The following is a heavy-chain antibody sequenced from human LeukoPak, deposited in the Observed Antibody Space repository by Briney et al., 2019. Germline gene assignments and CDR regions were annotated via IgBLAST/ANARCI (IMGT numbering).Heavy chain of an antibody. D-gene: IGHD5-18*01. J-gene: IGHJ4*02. V-gene: IGHV4-34*01. Sequence: KPSETLSLTCAVYGGSFSGYYWSWIRQPPGKGLEWIGEINHSGSTNYNPSLKSRVTISVDTSKNQFSLKLSSVTAADTAVYYCARGRRYTARVKYYFDYWGQGTLVTVSS. CDR2: INHSGST. CDR3: ARGRRYTARVKYYFDY. CDR1: GGSFSGYY.